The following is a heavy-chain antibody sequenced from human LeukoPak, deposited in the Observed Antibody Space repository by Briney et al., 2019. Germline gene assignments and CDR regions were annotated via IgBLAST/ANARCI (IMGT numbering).Heavy chain of an antibody. V-gene: IGHV4-38-2*02. Sequence: SETLSLTCTVSGYSISSGYYWGWIRQPPGKGLEWIGSIYHSGSTYYNPSLKSRVTISVDTSKNQFSLKPSSVTAADTAVYYCARVEMATPNFDYWGQGTLVTVSS. CDR2: IYHSGST. J-gene: IGHJ4*02. D-gene: IGHD5-24*01. CDR3: ARVEMATPNFDY. CDR1: GYSISSGYY.